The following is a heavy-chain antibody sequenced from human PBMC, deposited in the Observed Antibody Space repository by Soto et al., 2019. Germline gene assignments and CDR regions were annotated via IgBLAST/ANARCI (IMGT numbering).Heavy chain of an antibody. D-gene: IGHD2-2*02. CDR2: INQSGAT. Sequence: PSETLSLTCAVYGSVFSGHYWTWIRQPPGKGLEWIGEINQSGATNYNPSLKSRVTISVDSSKNQFSLKLTSVTAADTAVYFCALAQYTNSRRFDPWGQGTLVTVSS. V-gene: IGHV4-34*01. J-gene: IGHJ5*02. CDR3: ALAQYTNSRRFDP. CDR1: GSVFSGHY.